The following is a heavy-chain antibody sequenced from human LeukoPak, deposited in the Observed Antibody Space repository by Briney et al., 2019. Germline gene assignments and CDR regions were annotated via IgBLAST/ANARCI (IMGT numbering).Heavy chain of an antibody. CDR3: ARPRMLLNVWYFDY. Sequence: GESLKISCKGSGYSFTSYWIAWVRQMPGKGLEWVGIIHPGDSGTRYNPSFQGQVTMSVDKSISTAYLQWSSLKASDTAMYFCARPRMLLNVWYFDYWGQGSLVTVSS. J-gene: IGHJ4*02. D-gene: IGHD4/OR15-4a*01. CDR2: IHPGDSGT. CDR1: GYSFTSYW. V-gene: IGHV5-51*01.